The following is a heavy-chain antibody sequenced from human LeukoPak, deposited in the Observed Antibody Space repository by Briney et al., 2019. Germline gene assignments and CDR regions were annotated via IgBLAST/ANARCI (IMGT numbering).Heavy chain of an antibody. Sequence: SQTLSLTCTVSGGSISSGSYYWSWIRQPAGKGLEWIGRIYTSGSTNYNPSLKSRVTISVDQSKNQFSLKLSSVTAADTAVYYCARVSGPFDYWGQGTLVTVSS. CDR3: ARVSGPFDY. J-gene: IGHJ4*02. V-gene: IGHV4-61*02. CDR2: IYTSGST. CDR1: GGSISSGSYY.